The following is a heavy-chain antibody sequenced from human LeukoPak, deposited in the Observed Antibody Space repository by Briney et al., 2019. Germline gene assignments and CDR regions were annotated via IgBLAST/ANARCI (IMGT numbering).Heavy chain of an antibody. V-gene: IGHV3-23*01. D-gene: IGHD6-13*01. J-gene: IGHJ4*02. CDR1: GFTFSSYA. CDR2: ISGSGGST. CDR3: AKDGGDSSSWYFFDY. Sequence: GGSLRLSCAASGFTFSSYAMSWVRQAPGKGLEWVSAISGSGGSTYYADSVKGRFTISRDNSKNTLYLQMNSRRAEDTAVYYCAKDGGDSSSWYFFDYWGQGTLVTVSS.